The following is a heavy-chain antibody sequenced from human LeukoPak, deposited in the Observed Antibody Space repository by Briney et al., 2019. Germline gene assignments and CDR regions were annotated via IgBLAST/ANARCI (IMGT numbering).Heavy chain of an antibody. J-gene: IGHJ4*02. CDR1: GYSISNGFY. D-gene: IGHD1-26*01. V-gene: IGHV4-38-2*02. Sequence: SETLSLTCTVSGYSISNGFYWGWIRQPPGKGLEWIGTISHTGSTYYNPSLKSRVTISVDTSKNQFSLKLSSVTAADTAVYYCARRKVGAPPPPLRAAPNFDYWGQGTLVTVSS. CDR2: ISHTGST. CDR3: ARRKVGAPPPPLRAAPNFDY.